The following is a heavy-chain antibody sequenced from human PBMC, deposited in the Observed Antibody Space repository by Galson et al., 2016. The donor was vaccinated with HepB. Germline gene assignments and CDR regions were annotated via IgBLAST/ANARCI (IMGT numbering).Heavy chain of an antibody. CDR3: ARDSRASDMPFDY. Sequence: SVKVSCKASGYTFTNYGISWVRQAPGQGLEWMGWINAYHANTNYAQKLQGRVTMTTDTSTSTAYVELRSLRSDDTAVYYCARDSRASDMPFDYWGQGTLVTVSS. J-gene: IGHJ4*02. D-gene: IGHD2-2*01. CDR2: INAYHANT. CDR1: GYTFTNYG. V-gene: IGHV1-18*01.